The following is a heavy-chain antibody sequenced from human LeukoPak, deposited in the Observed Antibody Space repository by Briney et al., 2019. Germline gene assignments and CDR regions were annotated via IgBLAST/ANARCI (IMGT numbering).Heavy chain of an antibody. V-gene: IGHV3-30*18. J-gene: IGHJ4*02. D-gene: IGHD2-15*01. CDR3: AKDGSQYCSGGSCYSGIWS. CDR1: GFTFSSYG. CDR2: ISYDGSNK. Sequence: GGSLRLSCAASGFTFSSYGMHWVRQAPGKGLEWVAVISYDGSNKYYADSVKGRFTISRDNSKNTLYLQMNSLRAEDTAVYYCAKDGSQYCSGGSCYSGIWSWGQGTLVTVSS.